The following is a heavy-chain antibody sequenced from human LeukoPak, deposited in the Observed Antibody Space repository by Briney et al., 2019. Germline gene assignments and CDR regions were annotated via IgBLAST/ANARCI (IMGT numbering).Heavy chain of an antibody. CDR1: GYTFTGYY. J-gene: IGHJ3*02. D-gene: IGHD6-19*01. CDR3: ARVRIAVAGTVAFDI. CDR2: INPNSGGT. Sequence: ASVKVSCKASGYTFTGYYMHWVRQAPGQGLEWMGWINPNSGGTNYAQKFQGRVTMTRDTSISTAYMELSRLRSDDTAVYYCARVRIAVAGTVAFDIWGQGTMVTVSS. V-gene: IGHV1-2*02.